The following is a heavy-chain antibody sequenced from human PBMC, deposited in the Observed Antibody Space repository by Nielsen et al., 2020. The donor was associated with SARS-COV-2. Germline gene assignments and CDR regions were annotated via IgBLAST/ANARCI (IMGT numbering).Heavy chain of an antibody. CDR1: GFTFDDYT. D-gene: IGHD3-10*01. CDR3: AKDTGTYGSGSYYDAFDI. V-gene: IGHV3-43*01. J-gene: IGHJ3*02. Sequence: GESLKISCAASGFTFDDYTMHWVRQAPGKGMEWVSLISWDGGSTYYADSVKGRFTISRDNSKNSLYLQMNSLRTEDTALYYCAKDTGTYGSGSYYDAFDIWGQGTMVTVSS. CDR2: ISWDGGST.